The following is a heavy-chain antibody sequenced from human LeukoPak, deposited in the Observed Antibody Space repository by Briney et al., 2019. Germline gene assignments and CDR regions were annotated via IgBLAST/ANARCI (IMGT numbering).Heavy chain of an antibody. V-gene: IGHV4-34*01. J-gene: IGHJ5*02. CDR3: ARISYDFWSGNLATWFDP. Sequence: PSETLSLTCAVYGGSFSGYYWGWIRQPPGKGLEWSGEINHSGSTNYNPSLKSRVTTSVDTSKNQFSLKLSSVTAADTAVYYCARISYDFWSGNLATWFDPWGQGTLVTVSS. CDR2: INHSGST. CDR1: GGSFSGYY. D-gene: IGHD3-3*01.